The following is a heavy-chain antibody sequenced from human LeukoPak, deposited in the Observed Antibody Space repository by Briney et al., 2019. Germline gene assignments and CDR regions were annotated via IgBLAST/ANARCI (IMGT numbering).Heavy chain of an antibody. CDR2: INHSGST. J-gene: IGHJ3*02. D-gene: IGHD6-13*01. CDR1: GGSFSGYY. CDR3: ARERRQKYSSSWYPRVDAFDI. V-gene: IGHV4-34*01. Sequence: SETLSLTCAVYGGSFSGYYWSWIRQRPGKGLEWIGEINHSGSTNYNPSLKSRVTISVDTSKNQFSLKLSSVTAADTAVYYCARERRQKYSSSWYPRVDAFDIWGQGTMVTVSS.